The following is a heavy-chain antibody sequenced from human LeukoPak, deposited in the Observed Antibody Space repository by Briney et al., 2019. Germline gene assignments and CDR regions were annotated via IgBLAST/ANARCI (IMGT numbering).Heavy chain of an antibody. CDR1: GFTFSSYA. CDR3: ARVGLAVRGVLGY. V-gene: IGHV3-30-3*01. D-gene: IGHD3-10*01. J-gene: IGHJ4*02. Sequence: QSGGSLRLSCAASGFTFSSYAMHWVRQAPGKGLEWVAVISYDGSNKYYADSVKGRFTISRDNSKNTPYLQMNSLRAEDTAVYYCARVGLAVRGVLGYWGQGTLVTVSS. CDR2: ISYDGSNK.